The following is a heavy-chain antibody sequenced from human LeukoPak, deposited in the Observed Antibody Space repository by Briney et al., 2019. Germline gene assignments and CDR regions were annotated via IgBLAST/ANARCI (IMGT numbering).Heavy chain of an antibody. D-gene: IGHD2-15*01. V-gene: IGHV1-2*02. CDR2: INPNSGGT. CDR1: GYTFIDFY. CDR3: ARDRGCSGGSCYFS. J-gene: IGHJ4*02. Sequence: ASVKVSCKASGYTFIDFYMHWVRQAPGQGLEWMGWINPNSGGTNYAQKFQGRVTMTRDTSISTAYMELSSLRSDDTAVYYCARDRGCSGGSCYFSWGQGTLVTVSS.